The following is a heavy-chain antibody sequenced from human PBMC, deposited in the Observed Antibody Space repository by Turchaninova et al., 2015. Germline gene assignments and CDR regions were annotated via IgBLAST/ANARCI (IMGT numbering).Heavy chain of an antibody. Sequence: QVTLKESGPVLVKPTETLTLTFTVSGFSLSNGRMGVSWIRQPPGKALEWLAYIVSNDEKSYSTSLKNRLTISKDTSKSQVVLTMTNMDPVDTATYYCARDSSGGFDYWGQGTLVTVSS. CDR3: ARDSSGGFDY. CDR1: GFSLSNGRMG. CDR2: IVSNDEK. J-gene: IGHJ4*02. V-gene: IGHV2-26*01. D-gene: IGHD6-19*01.